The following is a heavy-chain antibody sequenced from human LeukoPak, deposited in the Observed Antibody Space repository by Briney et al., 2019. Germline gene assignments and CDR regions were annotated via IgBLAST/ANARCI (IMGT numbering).Heavy chain of an antibody. Sequence: PSETLSLTCAVYGGSFSGYYWSWIRQPPGKGLEWIGEINHSGSTNYNPSLKSRVTISVDTSKNQFSLKLSSVTAADTAVYYCARELKYSSGWYGAYFDYWGQGTLVTVSS. CDR1: GGSFSGYY. CDR3: ARELKYSSGWYGAYFDY. V-gene: IGHV4-34*01. CDR2: INHSGST. D-gene: IGHD6-19*01. J-gene: IGHJ4*02.